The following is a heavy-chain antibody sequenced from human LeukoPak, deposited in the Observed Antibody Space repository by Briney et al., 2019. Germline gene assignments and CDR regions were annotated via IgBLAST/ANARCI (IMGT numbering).Heavy chain of an antibody. D-gene: IGHD3-22*01. V-gene: IGHV1-2*02. J-gene: IGHJ3*02. CDR3: ARDLRYYDSSGYYPHAFDI. CDR1: GYTFTGYY. Sequence: ASVKVSCKASGYTFTGYYMHWVRQAPGQGLEWMGWINPNSGGTNYAQKFQGRVTMTRDTSISTAYMELSRLRSDDTAVYYCARDLRYYDSSGYYPHAFDIWGQGTMVTVSS. CDR2: INPNSGGT.